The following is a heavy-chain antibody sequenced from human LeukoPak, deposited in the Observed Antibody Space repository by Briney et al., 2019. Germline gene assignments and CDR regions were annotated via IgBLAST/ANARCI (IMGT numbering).Heavy chain of an antibody. CDR1: GASISSFS. J-gene: IGHJ5*02. CDR3: ARDWTTTPGNWFDP. V-gene: IGHV4-4*07. D-gene: IGHD4-11*01. Sequence: SETLSLTCTVPGASISSFSWSWIRQPAAAGLEWIGRVHRSGTTDYNPSLKSRVTMSVDTSRNQFSLRLSSVTAADTAVYYCARDWTTTPGNWFDPWGQGTLVTVSS. CDR2: VHRSGTT.